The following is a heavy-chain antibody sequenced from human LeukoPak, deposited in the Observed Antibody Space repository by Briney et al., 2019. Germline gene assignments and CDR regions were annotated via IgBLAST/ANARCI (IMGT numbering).Heavy chain of an antibody. J-gene: IGHJ4*02. V-gene: IGHV1-69-2*01. D-gene: IGHD5-12*01. CDR2: VHPEDGAT. CDR1: GYTFTGYY. CDR3: ATTSAYGYLDF. Sequence: GASVKVSCKASGYTFTGYYIHWMQQAPGKGLEWMGRVHPEDGATIYTANFQGRVTITADTSIDTAYMELSSLKFDDTAIYYCATTSAYGYLDFWGQGTLVTVSS.